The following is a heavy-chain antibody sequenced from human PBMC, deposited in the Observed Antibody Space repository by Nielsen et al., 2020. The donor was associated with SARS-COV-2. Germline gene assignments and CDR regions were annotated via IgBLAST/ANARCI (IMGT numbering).Heavy chain of an antibody. CDR3: ARAGTITGTDFDY. J-gene: IGHJ4*02. D-gene: IGHD5-24*01. CDR1: GYTFTSYD. V-gene: IGHV1-8*01. Sequence: ASVKVSCKASGYTFTSYDINWVRQATGQGLEWMGWMNPNSGNTGYAQKFQGRVTMTRNTSISTAYMELSSLGSEDTAVYYCARAGTITGTDFDYWGQGTLVTVSS. CDR2: MNPNSGNT.